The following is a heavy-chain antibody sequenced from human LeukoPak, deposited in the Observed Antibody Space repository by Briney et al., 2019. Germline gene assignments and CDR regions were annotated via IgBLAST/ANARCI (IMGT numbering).Heavy chain of an antibody. Sequence: GGSLRLSCAASGFTFSGYGIHWVRQAPGKGLEWVAVIWYDGSKKYYPDSVRGRFTISRDDSKNMVYLQMNSLRADDTAVYYCARHSHGGNSNWFDPWGQGTLVTVSS. V-gene: IGHV3-33*01. CDR2: IWYDGSKK. CDR1: GFTFSGYG. J-gene: IGHJ5*02. CDR3: ARHSHGGNSNWFDP. D-gene: IGHD4-23*01.